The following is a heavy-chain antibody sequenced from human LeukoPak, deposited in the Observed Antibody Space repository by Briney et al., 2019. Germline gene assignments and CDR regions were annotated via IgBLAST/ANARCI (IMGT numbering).Heavy chain of an antibody. Sequence: ASVKVSCKASGYTFTSYGISWERQAPGQGLEWMGWISAYNGNTNYAQKLQGRVTMTTDTSTSTAYMELRSLRSDDTAVYYYARDRYYDFWSGYCPFDYWGQGTLVTVSS. CDR1: GYTFTSYG. V-gene: IGHV1-18*01. D-gene: IGHD3-3*01. J-gene: IGHJ4*02. CDR2: ISAYNGNT. CDR3: ARDRYYDFWSGYCPFDY.